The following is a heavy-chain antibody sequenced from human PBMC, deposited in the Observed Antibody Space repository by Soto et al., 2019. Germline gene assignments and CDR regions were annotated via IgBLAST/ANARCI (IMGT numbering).Heavy chain of an antibody. J-gene: IGHJ4*02. D-gene: IGHD1-26*01. CDR1: GGXISSYY. CDR2: IYYSGST. CDR3: AGEGATSY. V-gene: IGHV4-59*01. Sequence: WETLSLTCTVSGGXISSYYWSWIRQPPGKGLEWIGYIYYSGSTNYNPSLKSRVTISVDTSKNQFSLKLSSVTAADTAVYYCAGEGATSYWGQGTLVTVSS.